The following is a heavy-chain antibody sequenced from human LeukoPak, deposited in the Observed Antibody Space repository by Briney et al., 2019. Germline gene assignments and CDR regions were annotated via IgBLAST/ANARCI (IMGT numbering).Heavy chain of an antibody. CDR3: TRDRQIQTGFDY. CDR2: MRTKAYHGETT. V-gene: IGHV3-49*03. D-gene: IGHD1-14*01. J-gene: IGHJ4*02. Sequence: GRSLRLSCAASGFTFGDYAVVWFRRAPGKGLEWRGVMRTKAYHGETTEYATSVKGRFTISRDDSKNIAYLQMNSLKTEDTAVYYCTRDRQIQTGFDYWGQGTLVTVSS. CDR1: GFTFGDYA.